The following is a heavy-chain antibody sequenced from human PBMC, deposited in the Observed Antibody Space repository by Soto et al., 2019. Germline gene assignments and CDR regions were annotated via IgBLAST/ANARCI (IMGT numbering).Heavy chain of an antibody. J-gene: IGHJ6*03. V-gene: IGHV4-34*01. Sequence: SETLSLTCAVYGGSFCGYYWSWIRQPPGKGLEWIGEINHSGSTNYNPSLKSRVTISVDTSKNQFSLKLSSVTAADTAVYYCARVRRYCSGGSCHPSYYYMDVWGKGTTVTVSS. CDR2: INHSGST. CDR3: ARVRRYCSGGSCHPSYYYMDV. CDR1: GGSFCGYY. D-gene: IGHD2-15*01.